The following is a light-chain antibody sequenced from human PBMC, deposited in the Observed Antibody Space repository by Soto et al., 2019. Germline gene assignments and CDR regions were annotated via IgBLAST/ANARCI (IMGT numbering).Light chain of an antibody. V-gene: IGLV2-14*01. CDR1: SSDIGAHDY. J-gene: IGLJ2*01. CDR2: GIN. Sequence: QSALTQPASVSGSPGQSITISCTGNSSDIGAHDYVSWYQQHPGTAPKLIIYGINNRPSCVSGRFSAAKSGNPASLTISGLQPEDDDIYYCSAYTASVFGGGTQLTVL. CDR3: SAYTASV.